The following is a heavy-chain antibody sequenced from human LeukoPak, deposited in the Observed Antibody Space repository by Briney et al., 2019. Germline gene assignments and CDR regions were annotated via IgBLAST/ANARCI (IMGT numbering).Heavy chain of an antibody. Sequence: GGYLRLSCAASGSTFGNLWMSRVRQAPGKGLEWVASINQAGETFHVDSVKGRFTISRDNARNSVYLQMNSLRAEDTAVYYCLTRSLVAVTGSSYMDVWGEGTTVTVSS. CDR3: LTRSLVAVTGSSYMDV. CDR1: GSTFGNLW. V-gene: IGHV3-7*03. CDR2: INQAGET. J-gene: IGHJ6*03. D-gene: IGHD6-19*01.